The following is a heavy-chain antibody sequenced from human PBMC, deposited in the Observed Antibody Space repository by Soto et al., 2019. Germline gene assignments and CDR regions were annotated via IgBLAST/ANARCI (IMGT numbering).Heavy chain of an antibody. CDR3: ARHNSGSWYRLRRTEYSQH. V-gene: IGHV4-39*01. CDR2: IYYSGST. CDR1: GGSISSSSYY. D-gene: IGHD6-13*01. J-gene: IGHJ1*01. Sequence: QLQLQESGPGLVKPSETLSLTCTVSGGSISSSSYYSGWIRQPPGKGLVWIGSIYYSGSTYYNQSPNSRVTISVDTAKNQCTLKRSSVTAADTAVYYSARHNSGSWYRLRRTEYSQHWGQGTLVTVSS.